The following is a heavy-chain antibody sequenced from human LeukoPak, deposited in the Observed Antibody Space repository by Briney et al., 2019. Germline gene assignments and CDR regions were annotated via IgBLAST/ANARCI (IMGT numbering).Heavy chain of an antibody. CDR2: ISYDGSNK. Sequence: GRSLRLSCAASGFTFSSYAMHWVRQAPGKGLEWVAVISYDGSNKYYADSVKGRFTISRDNSKNTLYLQMNSLRAEDTAVYYCGRDNQYASSGYDYYYYGMDVWGQGTTVTVSS. V-gene: IGHV3-30*04. CDR3: GRDNQYASSGYDYYYYGMDV. CDR1: GFTFSSYA. J-gene: IGHJ6*02. D-gene: IGHD3-22*01.